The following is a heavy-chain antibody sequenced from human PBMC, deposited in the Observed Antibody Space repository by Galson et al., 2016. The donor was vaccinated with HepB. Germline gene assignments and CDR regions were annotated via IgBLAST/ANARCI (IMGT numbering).Heavy chain of an antibody. Sequence: SVKVSCKVSGYTLSDLSMHWVRQAPGKGLEWMGGFDPEDGETIYAQKFQGRVTMTEDTSTDTAYMELSSLRSEDTAVYYCAEKRNYDFWSGYEKWGQGTLVTVSS. CDR2: FDPEDGET. J-gene: IGHJ4*02. V-gene: IGHV1-24*01. CDR3: AEKRNYDFWSGYEK. D-gene: IGHD3-3*01. CDR1: GYTLSDLS.